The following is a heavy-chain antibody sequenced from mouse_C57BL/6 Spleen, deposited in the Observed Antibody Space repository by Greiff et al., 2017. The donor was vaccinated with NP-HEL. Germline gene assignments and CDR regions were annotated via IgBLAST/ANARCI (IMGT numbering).Heavy chain of an antibody. CDR3: ARDRGIRVFDY. CDR2: ISYDGSN. CDR1: GYSITSGYY. D-gene: IGHD2-4*01. J-gene: IGHJ2*01. Sequence: EVQLQQSGPGLVKPSQSLSLTCSVTGYSITSGYYWNWIRQFPGNKLEWMGYISYDGSNNYNPSLKNRISITRDTSKNQFFLKLNSVTTEDTATYDCARDRGIRVFDYWGQGTTLTVSS. V-gene: IGHV3-6*01.